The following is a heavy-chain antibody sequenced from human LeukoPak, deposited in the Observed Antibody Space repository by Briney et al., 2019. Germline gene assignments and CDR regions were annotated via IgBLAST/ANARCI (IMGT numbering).Heavy chain of an antibody. CDR2: IKTDGSST. V-gene: IGHV3-74*01. CDR1: GFTFSSYW. Sequence: GGSLRLSCAASGFTFSSYWMHWVRQAPGKGLVWVSHIKTDGSSTNYAESVKGRFTISRDDAKNSLYLQMNSLRGEDTAVYYCASWAGTTAGFSGPFDFWGQGTLVTVSS. CDR3: ASWAGTTAGFSGPFDF. J-gene: IGHJ4*02. D-gene: IGHD6-25*01.